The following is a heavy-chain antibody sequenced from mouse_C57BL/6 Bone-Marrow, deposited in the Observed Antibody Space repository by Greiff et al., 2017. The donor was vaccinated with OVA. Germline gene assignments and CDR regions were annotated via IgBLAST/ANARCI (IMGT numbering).Heavy chain of an antibody. CDR3: ERCKGRVAVDYFDY. V-gene: IGHV7-3*01. J-gene: IGHJ2*01. CDR2: IRNKPNGSTT. CDR1: GFTFTNYY. Sequence: EVHLVESGGGLVQPGDSLSLSCAASGFTFTNYYMSWVRQPPGQALEWLAFIRNKPNGSTTEYSASVKGRFTISRDNSQSFLYLQMNALRAEDSATYYGERCKGRVAVDYFDYWGQGTALTVSS. D-gene: IGHD1-1*01.